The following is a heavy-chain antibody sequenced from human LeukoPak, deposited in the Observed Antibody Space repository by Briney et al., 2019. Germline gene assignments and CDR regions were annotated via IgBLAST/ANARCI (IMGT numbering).Heavy chain of an antibody. Sequence: GGSLRLSCAASGFTFSSYAMHWVRQAPGKGLEWVAVISYDGSNKYYADSVKGRFTISRDNSKNTLYLQMNGLRAEDTAVYYCARALGQWLVVYAFDIWGQGTMVTVSS. CDR3: ARALGQWLVVYAFDI. D-gene: IGHD6-19*01. CDR2: ISYDGSNK. V-gene: IGHV3-30-3*01. J-gene: IGHJ3*02. CDR1: GFTFSSYA.